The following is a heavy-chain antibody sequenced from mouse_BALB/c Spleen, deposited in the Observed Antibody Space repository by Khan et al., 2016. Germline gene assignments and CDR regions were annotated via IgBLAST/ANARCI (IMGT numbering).Heavy chain of an antibody. Sequence: QIQLVQSGPELKKPGETVKISCKASGYTFTNNGMNWVKQAPGKGLKWMGWINTYTGEPTYADDFKGRFAFSLETSASTAYFQINNLKNEDMATYFCARGDYGLAMDYWGQGTSVTVSS. CDR2: INTYTGEP. CDR3: ARGDYGLAMDY. J-gene: IGHJ4*01. D-gene: IGHD1-2*01. CDR1: GYTFTNNG. V-gene: IGHV9-1*02.